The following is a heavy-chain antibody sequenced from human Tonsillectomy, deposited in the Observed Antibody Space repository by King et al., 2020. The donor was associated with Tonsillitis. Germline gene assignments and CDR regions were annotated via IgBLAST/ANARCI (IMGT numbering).Heavy chain of an antibody. CDR2: ISWNSYNI. Sequence: VQLVESGGGLVQPGRSLRLSCAASGFTFDDYAMHWVRQAPGKGLEWVSGISWNSYNIGYAESVKGRFTISRDNAKNSLYLKMNSLRAEDTALYYCAKDISRGGEYYFDSWGEGTLVTVSS. CDR3: AKDISRGGEYYFDS. D-gene: IGHD3-10*01. V-gene: IGHV3-9*01. J-gene: IGHJ4*02. CDR1: GFTFDDYA.